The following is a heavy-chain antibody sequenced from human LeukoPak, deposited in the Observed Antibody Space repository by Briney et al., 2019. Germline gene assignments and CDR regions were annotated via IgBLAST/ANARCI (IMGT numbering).Heavy chain of an antibody. CDR3: ARDLMTTVTIGY. Sequence: ASVKVSCKASGYTFNGYYMHWVRQAPGQGLEWMGWINPNRGGTNYAQKFQGRVTMTRDTSISTAYMELSRLRSDDTAVYYCARDLMTTVTIGYWGQGTLVTVSS. CDR1: GYTFNGYY. CDR2: INPNRGGT. V-gene: IGHV1-2*02. D-gene: IGHD4-17*01. J-gene: IGHJ4*02.